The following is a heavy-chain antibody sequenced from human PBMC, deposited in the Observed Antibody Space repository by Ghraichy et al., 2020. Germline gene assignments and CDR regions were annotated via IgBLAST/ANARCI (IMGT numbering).Heavy chain of an antibody. CDR3: ASRIAAAGTRGWFDP. CDR2: INHSGST. Sequence: SETLSLTCAVYGGSFSGYYWSWIRQPPGKGLEWIGEINHSGSTNYNPSLKSRVTISVDTSKNQFSLKLSSVTAADTAVYYCASRIAAAGTRGWFDPWGQGTLVTVSS. J-gene: IGHJ5*02. V-gene: IGHV4-34*01. CDR1: GGSFSGYY. D-gene: IGHD6-13*01.